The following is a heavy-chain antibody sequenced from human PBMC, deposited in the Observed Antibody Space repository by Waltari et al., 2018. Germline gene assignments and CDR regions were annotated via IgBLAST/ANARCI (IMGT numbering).Heavy chain of an antibody. Sequence: QLQLQESGPGLVKSSETLSLIGSFSGGSIATNNFYWGLIRQTPGKGLEWIGSVHYTGNPYYNPPLKHRVTISVDSSKNEFSLRLRSVTASDTAVYYCARLFNHYIDVWGRGTAVTVSS. CDR2: VHYTGNP. V-gene: IGHV4-39*01. J-gene: IGHJ6*03. CDR3: ARLFNHYIDV. CDR1: GGSIATNNFY.